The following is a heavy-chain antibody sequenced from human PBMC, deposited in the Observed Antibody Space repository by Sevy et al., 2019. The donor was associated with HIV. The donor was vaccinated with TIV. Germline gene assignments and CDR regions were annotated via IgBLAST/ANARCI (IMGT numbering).Heavy chain of an antibody. V-gene: IGHV3-7*01. CDR3: ARGTYYYDSGFYYPFDY. CDR2: INPDGGEN. CDR1: GLTSRTYW. D-gene: IGHD3-10*01. J-gene: IGHJ4*02. Sequence: GGSLRLSCVVSGLTSRTYWMHWVRRAPGKGLEGVASINPDGGENYYVASVKGSFTISRDNTKNSLNLQMTSPRAEDTAAYYCARGTYYYDSGFYYPFDYWGQGTLVTVSS.